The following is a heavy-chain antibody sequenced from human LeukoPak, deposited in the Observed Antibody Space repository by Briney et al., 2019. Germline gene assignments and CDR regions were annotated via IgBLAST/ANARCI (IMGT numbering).Heavy chain of an antibody. Sequence: PSETLSLTCAVYGGSFSGYYWSWIRQPPGKGLERIGEINHSGSTNYNPSLKSRVTISVDTSKNQFSLKLSSVTAADTAVYYCARASIAVAGPFDWGQGTLVTVSS. CDR3: ARASIAVAGPFD. V-gene: IGHV4-34*01. J-gene: IGHJ4*02. CDR1: GGSFSGYY. D-gene: IGHD6-19*01. CDR2: INHSGST.